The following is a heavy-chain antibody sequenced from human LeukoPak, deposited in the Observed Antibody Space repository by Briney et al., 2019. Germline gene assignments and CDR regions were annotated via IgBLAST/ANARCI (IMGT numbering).Heavy chain of an antibody. J-gene: IGHJ4*02. CDR3: ASVQDTAMGRVDY. V-gene: IGHV1-69*13. D-gene: IGHD5-18*01. Sequence: SVKVSCKASGGTFSSYAISWVRQAPGQGLEWMGGIIPIFGTADYAQKFQGRVTITADESTSTAYMELSSLRSEDTAVYYCASVQDTAMGRVDYWGQGTLVTVSS. CDR2: IIPIFGTA. CDR1: GGTFSSYA.